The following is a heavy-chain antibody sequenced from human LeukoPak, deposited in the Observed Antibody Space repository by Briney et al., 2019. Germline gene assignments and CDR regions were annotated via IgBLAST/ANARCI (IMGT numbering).Heavy chain of an antibody. J-gene: IGHJ4*02. CDR3: ARGRTRDFWSGYHIYYFDY. V-gene: IGHV4-34*01. D-gene: IGHD3-3*01. CDR2: INHSGST. Sequence: SETLSLTCAVYGGSFSGYYWSWIRQPPGRGLEWIGEINHSGSTNYNPSLKSRVTISVDTSKNQFSLKLSSVTAADTAVYYCARGRTRDFWSGYHIYYFDYWGQGTLVTVSS. CDR1: GGSFSGYY.